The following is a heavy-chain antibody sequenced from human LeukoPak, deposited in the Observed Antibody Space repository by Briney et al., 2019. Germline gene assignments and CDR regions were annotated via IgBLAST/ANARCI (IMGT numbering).Heavy chain of an antibody. CDR3: ARGDYGSGSYYNVHAFDI. CDR1: GGSISSYY. CDR2: IYTSGST. J-gene: IGHJ3*02. Sequence: SETLSLTRTVSGGSISSYYWSWIRQPAGKGLEWIGRIYTSGSTNYNPSLMSRVTMSVDTSKNQFSLKLSSVTAADTAVYYCARGDYGSGSYYNVHAFDIWGQGTMVTVSS. V-gene: IGHV4-4*07. D-gene: IGHD3-10*01.